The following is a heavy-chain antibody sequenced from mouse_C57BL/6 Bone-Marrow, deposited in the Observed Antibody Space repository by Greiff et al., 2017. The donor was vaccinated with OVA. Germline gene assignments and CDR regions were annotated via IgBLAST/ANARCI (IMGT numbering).Heavy chain of an antibody. D-gene: IGHD2-2*01. CDR1: GYTFTSYG. J-gene: IGHJ3*01. CDR3: ARGAIYYGYDGVFAY. Sequence: QVQLQQSGAELARPGASVKLSCKASGYTFTSYGISWVKQRTGQGLEWIGEIYPRSGNTYYNEKFKGKATLTADKSSSTAYMELRSLTSEDSAVYFCARGAIYYGYDGVFAYWGQGTLVTVSA. V-gene: IGHV1-81*01. CDR2: IYPRSGNT.